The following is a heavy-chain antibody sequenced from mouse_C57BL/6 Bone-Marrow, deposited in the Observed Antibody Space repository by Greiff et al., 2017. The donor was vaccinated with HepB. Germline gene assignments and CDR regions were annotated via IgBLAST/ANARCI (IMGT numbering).Heavy chain of an antibody. CDR3: ARWYYGSRGSYWYFDV. J-gene: IGHJ1*03. Sequence: VKLQQPGAELVKPGASVKLSCKASGYTFTSYWMHWVKQRPGRGLEWIGRIDPNSGGTKYNEKFKSKATLTVDKPSSTAYMQLSSLTSEDSAVYYCARWYYGSRGSYWYFDVWGTGTTVTVSS. V-gene: IGHV1-72*01. CDR1: GYTFTSYW. D-gene: IGHD1-1*01. CDR2: IDPNSGGT.